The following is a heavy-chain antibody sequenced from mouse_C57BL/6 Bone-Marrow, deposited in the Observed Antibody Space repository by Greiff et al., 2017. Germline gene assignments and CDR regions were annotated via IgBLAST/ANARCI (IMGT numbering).Heavy chain of an antibody. V-gene: IGHV1-22*01. Sequence: VQLKQSGPELVKPGASVKMSCKASGYTFTDYNMHWVKQSHGKSLEWIGYINPNNGGTSYNQKFKGKATLTVTKSSSTAYMELRSLTSEDSAVYYCARGYGTWFAYWGQGTLVTVSA. CDR1: GYTFTDYN. D-gene: IGHD1-1*01. CDR2: INPNNGGT. CDR3: ARGYGTWFAY. J-gene: IGHJ3*01.